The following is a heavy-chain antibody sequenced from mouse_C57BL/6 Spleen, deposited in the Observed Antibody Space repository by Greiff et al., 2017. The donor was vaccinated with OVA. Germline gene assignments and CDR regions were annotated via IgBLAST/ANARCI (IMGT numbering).Heavy chain of an antibody. D-gene: IGHD2-2*01. CDR2: INPNNGGT. CDR3: ARWSYGSLDY. CDR1: GYTFTDYN. Sequence: EVKLQESGPELVKPGASVKMSCKASGYTFTDYNMHWVKQSHGKSLEWIGYINPNNGGTSYNQKFKGKATLTVNKSSSTAYMELRSLTSEDSAVYYCARWSYGSLDYWGQGTTLTVSS. J-gene: IGHJ2*01. V-gene: IGHV1-22*01.